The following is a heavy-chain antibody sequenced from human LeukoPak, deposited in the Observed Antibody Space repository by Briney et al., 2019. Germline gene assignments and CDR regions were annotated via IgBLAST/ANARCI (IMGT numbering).Heavy chain of an antibody. D-gene: IGHD2-15*01. Sequence: PSETLSLTCTVSGGSISSSSYYWGWIRQPPGKGLEWIGSIYHSGSTYYNPSLKSRVTISVDTSKNQFSLKLSSVTAADTAVYYCARICSGGSCYSHWGQGTLVTVSS. V-gene: IGHV4-39*07. CDR3: ARICSGGSCYSH. CDR1: GGSISSSSYY. CDR2: IYHSGST. J-gene: IGHJ4*02.